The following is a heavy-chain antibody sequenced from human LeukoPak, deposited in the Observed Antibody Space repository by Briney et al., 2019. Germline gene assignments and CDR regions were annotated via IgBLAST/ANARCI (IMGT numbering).Heavy chain of an antibody. CDR2: IWYDGSNK. J-gene: IGHJ4*02. CDR1: GFTFSSYG. CDR3: VRDSSGGDY. V-gene: IGHV3-33*01. Sequence: GGSLRLSCAASGFTFSSYGMHWVRQAPGKGLEWVAVIWYDGSNKYYADSVKGRFTISRDNSKNSLYLQMNSLRAKDTAVYYCVRDSSGGDYWGQGTLVTVSS.